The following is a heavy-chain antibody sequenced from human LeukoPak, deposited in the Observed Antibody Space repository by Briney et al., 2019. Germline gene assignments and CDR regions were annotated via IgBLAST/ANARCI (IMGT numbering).Heavy chain of an antibody. V-gene: IGHV4-61*01. CDR2: IYYSGST. J-gene: IGHJ6*02. CDR3: ARRDFVYYGLDV. D-gene: IGHD2/OR15-2a*01. CDR1: GDSVSSSSYY. Sequence: SETLSLTCTVSGDSVSSSSYYWSWIRQPPGKGLEWIGYIYYSGSTNYNPSLKSRVTISVDTSKNQFSLKLSSVTAADTAVYYCARRDFVYYGLDVWGQGTTVTVSS.